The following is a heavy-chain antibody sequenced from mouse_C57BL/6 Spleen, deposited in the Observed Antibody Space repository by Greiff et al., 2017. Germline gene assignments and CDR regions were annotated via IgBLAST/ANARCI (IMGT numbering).Heavy chain of an antibody. Sequence: VKLMESGPGLVAPSQSLSITCTVSGFSLTSYGVHWVRQPPGKGLEWLVVIWSDGSTTYNSALKSRLSISKDNSKSQVFVKMNSLQTDDTAMYYCARSPYDLGAMDYWGQGTSVTVSS. CDR1: GFSLTSYG. CDR3: ARSPYDLGAMDY. J-gene: IGHJ4*01. CDR2: IWSDGST. V-gene: IGHV2-6*03. D-gene: IGHD2-4*01.